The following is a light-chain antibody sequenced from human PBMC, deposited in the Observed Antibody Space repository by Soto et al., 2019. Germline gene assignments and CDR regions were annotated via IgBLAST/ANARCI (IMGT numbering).Light chain of an antibody. V-gene: IGKV1-5*01. CDR3: QQYRT. CDR1: QIISSW. CDR2: DVS. Sequence: DIQMTQSPSTLSASVGDRVTITCRASQIISSWLAWYQQKPGKAPKLLIFDVSSLETGVPSRFNGSGSGTESTLTISSLQPEDFATYYCQQYRTFGQGTKVDIK. J-gene: IGKJ1*01.